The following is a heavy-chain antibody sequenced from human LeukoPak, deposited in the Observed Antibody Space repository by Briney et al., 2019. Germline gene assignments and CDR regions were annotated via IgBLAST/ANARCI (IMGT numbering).Heavy chain of an antibody. Sequence: GGSLRLSCVASGLPIADFAMHWVRQAPGKGLEWVSLISGDGVSTFYADSVKGRFSISRDNSKNSLPLEMNSLRTEDTAMYYCARESGKFDYWGQGTLVAVSS. J-gene: IGHJ4*02. CDR1: GLPIADFA. V-gene: IGHV3-43*02. CDR3: ARESGKFDY. CDR2: ISGDGVST.